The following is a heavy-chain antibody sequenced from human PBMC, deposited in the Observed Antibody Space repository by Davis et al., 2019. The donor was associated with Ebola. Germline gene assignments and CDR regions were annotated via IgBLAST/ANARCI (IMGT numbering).Heavy chain of an antibody. D-gene: IGHD7-27*01. CDR2: IWYDGSNK. CDR1: GFTFSSYA. V-gene: IGHV3-33*08. CDR3: ERVLTGDYYYYYYGMDV. J-gene: IGHJ6*02. Sequence: PGGSLRLSCAASGFTFSSYAMHWVRQAPGKGLEWVAVIWYDGSNKYYADSVKGRFTISRDNSKNTLYLQMNSLRAEDTAVYYCERVLTGDYYYYYYGMDVWGQGTTVTVSS.